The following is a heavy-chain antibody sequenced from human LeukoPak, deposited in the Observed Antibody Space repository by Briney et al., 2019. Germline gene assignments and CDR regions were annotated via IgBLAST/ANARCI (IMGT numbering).Heavy chain of an antibody. D-gene: IGHD3-22*01. V-gene: IGHV3-23*01. CDR2: ISGSGGST. J-gene: IGHJ3*02. CDR1: GFTFSSYA. Sequence: GGSLRLSCAASGFTFSSYAMSWVRQAPGKGLEWVSAISGSGGSTYYADSVKGRLTISRDNSKNTLYLQMNSLRAEDTAVYYCAKRKYYDSSGLDCAFDIWGQGTMVTVSS. CDR3: AKRKYYDSSGLDCAFDI.